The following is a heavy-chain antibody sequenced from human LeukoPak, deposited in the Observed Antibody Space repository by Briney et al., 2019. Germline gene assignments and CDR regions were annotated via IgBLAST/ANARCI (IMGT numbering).Heavy chain of an antibody. CDR2: INHSGST. CDR3: ARGKGQWLRSNWFDP. D-gene: IGHD5-12*01. CDR1: GGSFSGYY. Sequence: PSETLSLTCAVYGGSFSGYYWSWIRQPPGKGLEWIGEINHSGSTNYNPSLKSRVTIPVDTSKNQFSLKLSSVTAADTAVYYCARGKGQWLRSNWFDPWGQGTLVTVSS. J-gene: IGHJ5*02. V-gene: IGHV4-34*01.